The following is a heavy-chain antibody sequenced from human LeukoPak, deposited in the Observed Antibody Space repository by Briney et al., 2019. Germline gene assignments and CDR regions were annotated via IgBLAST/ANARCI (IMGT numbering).Heavy chain of an antibody. CDR3: ARGSSYGGNSRFDY. V-gene: IGHV4-31*03. J-gene: IGHJ4*02. Sequence: SQTLSLTCTVSGGSISSGGYYWSWIRQHPGKGLEWIGYIYYSGSTYYNPSLKSRVTISVDTFKNQFSLNLSSVTVADTAVYYCARGSSYGGNSRFDYWGQGTLVTVSS. CDR2: IYYSGST. CDR1: GGSISSGGYY. D-gene: IGHD4-23*01.